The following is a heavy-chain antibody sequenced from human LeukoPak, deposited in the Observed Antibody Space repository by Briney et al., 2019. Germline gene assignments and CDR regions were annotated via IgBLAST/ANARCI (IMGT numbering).Heavy chain of an antibody. V-gene: IGHV4-34*01. CDR3: ARHYGP. J-gene: IGHJ5*02. D-gene: IGHD3-16*01. CDR1: GGSFSGYY. Sequence: SETLSLTCAVYGGSFSGYYWSWIRQPPGKGLEWIGEINHSGSTNYNPSLKSRVTISIDTSKNQLSLRLSSVTAADTAVYYCARHYGPWGQGTLVTVSS. CDR2: INHSGST.